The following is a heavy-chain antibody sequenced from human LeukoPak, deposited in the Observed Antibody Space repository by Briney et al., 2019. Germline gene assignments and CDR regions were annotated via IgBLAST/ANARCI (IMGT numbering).Heavy chain of an antibody. V-gene: IGHV3-30*03. D-gene: IGHD6-13*01. Sequence: GGSLRLFCAASGFTFSSYGMHWVRQAPGKGLEWVAVISYDGSNKYYADSVKGRFTISRDNSKNTLYLQMNSLRAEDTAVYYCATAIAAAASSSWFDPWGQGTLVTVSS. CDR3: ATAIAAAASSSWFDP. J-gene: IGHJ5*02. CDR1: GFTFSSYG. CDR2: ISYDGSNK.